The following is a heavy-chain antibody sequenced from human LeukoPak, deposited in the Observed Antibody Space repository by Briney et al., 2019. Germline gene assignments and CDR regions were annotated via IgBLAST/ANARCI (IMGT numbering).Heavy chain of an antibody. Sequence: SETLSLTCTASGGPINSYYWSWIRQPAGKGLEWIGRIYTSGSTNYNPSLKSRVTMSVDTSKNQFSLKLSSVTAADTAVYYCARDLLHDYADSTGYWGQGTLVTVSS. J-gene: IGHJ4*02. CDR1: GGPINSYY. CDR3: ARDLLHDYADSTGY. CDR2: IYTSGST. V-gene: IGHV4-4*07. D-gene: IGHD4-17*01.